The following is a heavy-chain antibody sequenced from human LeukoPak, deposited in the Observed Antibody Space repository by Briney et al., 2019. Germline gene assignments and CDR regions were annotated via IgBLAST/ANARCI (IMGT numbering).Heavy chain of an antibody. CDR2: ISYDGSNK. CDR3: ARDLGSYYYDSSGYAY. CDR1: GFTFSSYA. J-gene: IGHJ4*02. D-gene: IGHD3-22*01. V-gene: IGHV3-30-3*01. Sequence: HTGGSLRLSCAASGFTFSSYAMPWVRQAPGKGLEWVAVISYDGSNKYYADSVKGRFTISRDNSKNTLYLQMNSLRAEDTAVYYCARDLGSYYYDSSGYAYWGQGTLVTVSS.